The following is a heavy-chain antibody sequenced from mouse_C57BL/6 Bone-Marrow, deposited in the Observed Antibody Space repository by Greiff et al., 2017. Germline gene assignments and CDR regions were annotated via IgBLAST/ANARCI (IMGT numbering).Heavy chain of an antibody. CDR2: IYPGSGNT. J-gene: IGHJ2*01. CDR1: GYSFTSYY. CDR3: ARSLLN. V-gene: IGHV1-66*01. Sequence: VMLVESGPELVKPGASVKISCKASGYSFTSYYIHWVKQRPGQGLEWIGWIYPGSGNTKYNEKFKGKATLTADTSSSTAYMQLSSLTSEDSAVYYCARSLLNWGQGTTLTVSS.